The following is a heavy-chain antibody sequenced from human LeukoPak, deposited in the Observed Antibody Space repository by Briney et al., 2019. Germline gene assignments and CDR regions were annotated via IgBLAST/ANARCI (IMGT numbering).Heavy chain of an antibody. J-gene: IGHJ6*02. V-gene: IGHV3-21*01. CDR1: GFTFSSYS. CDR3: ARDQGQDYYYGMDV. CDR2: ISSSSSYI. Sequence: GGSLRLSCAASGFTFSSYSMKWVRQAPGKGLEWVSSISSSSSYIYYADSVKGRFTISRDNAKNSLYLQMNSLRAEDTAVYYCARDQGQDYYYGMDVWGQGTTVTVSS.